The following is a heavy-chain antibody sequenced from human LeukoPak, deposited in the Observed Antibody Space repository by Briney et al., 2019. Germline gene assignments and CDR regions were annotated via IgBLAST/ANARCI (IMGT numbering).Heavy chain of an antibody. CDR3: ARGGYTGYDSVEGVDY. CDR1: GYTLSYYG. CDR2: ISAYNGNT. J-gene: IGHJ4*02. Sequence: GASVKVSCKASGYTLSYYGINWVRQAPGQGLEWMGWISAYNGNTNYAQKYQGRVTMTTDTSTNTAYMALRSLRSDDTAVCYCARGGYTGYDSVEGVDYWGQGTLVTVSS. D-gene: IGHD5-12*01. V-gene: IGHV1-18*01.